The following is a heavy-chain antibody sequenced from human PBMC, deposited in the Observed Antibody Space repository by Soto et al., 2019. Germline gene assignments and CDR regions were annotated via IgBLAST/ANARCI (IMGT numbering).Heavy chain of an antibody. J-gene: IGHJ5*02. CDR3: ARVVKDSSSWYLWFDP. Sequence: SETLSLTCTVSGGSISSYYWSWIRQPAGKGLEWIGRIYTSGSTSYNPSLKSRVTMSVDTSKNQFSLKLSSVTAADTAVYYCARVVKDSSSWYLWFDPWGQGTLVTVSS. V-gene: IGHV4-4*07. CDR2: IYTSGST. CDR1: GGSISSYY. D-gene: IGHD6-13*01.